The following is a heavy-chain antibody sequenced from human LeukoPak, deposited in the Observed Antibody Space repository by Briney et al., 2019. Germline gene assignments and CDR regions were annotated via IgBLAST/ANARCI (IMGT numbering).Heavy chain of an antibody. J-gene: IGHJ4*02. Sequence: GGSLRLSCAASGFTFSSHWMHWVRQTPGKGLEWFSAISGSGGSTYYADSVKGRFTISRDNSKNTLYLQMNSLRAEDTAVYYCAKGGYSYGTYYFDYWGQGTLVTVSS. CDR2: ISGSGGST. CDR3: AKGGYSYGTYYFDY. CDR1: GFTFSSHW. D-gene: IGHD5-18*01. V-gene: IGHV3-23*01.